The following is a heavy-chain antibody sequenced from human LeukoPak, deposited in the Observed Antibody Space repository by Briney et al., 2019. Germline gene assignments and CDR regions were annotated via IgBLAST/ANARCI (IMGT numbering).Heavy chain of an antibody. D-gene: IGHD2-15*01. CDR2: IKHSGST. V-gene: IGHV4-34*01. J-gene: IGHJ4*02. Sequence: PSETLSLTCAVYGGPFSGYYWSWIRQPPGKGLEWIGEIKHSGSTNYNPSLKSRVTIPGDTSKNQFSLKLSSVTAADTAVYYCARSFTGYCSGGSCHFPENYYFDYWGQGTLVTVSS. CDR3: ARSFTGYCSGGSCHFPENYYFDY. CDR1: GGPFSGYY.